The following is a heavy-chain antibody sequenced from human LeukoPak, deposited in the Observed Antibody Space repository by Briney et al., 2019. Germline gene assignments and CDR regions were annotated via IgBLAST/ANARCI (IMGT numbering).Heavy chain of an antibody. Sequence: SETLSLTCTVSGDSISSTNYYWGWIRQPPGKGLEWIGTIYHSGTTYYNPSLGSRVTISLDTSKNQFSLNLSSVTAADTAVYYCARDSITILGYFDYWGQGTLVTVSS. J-gene: IGHJ4*02. CDR1: GDSISSTNYY. D-gene: IGHD3-3*01. CDR3: ARDSITILGYFDY. V-gene: IGHV4-39*07. CDR2: IYHSGTT.